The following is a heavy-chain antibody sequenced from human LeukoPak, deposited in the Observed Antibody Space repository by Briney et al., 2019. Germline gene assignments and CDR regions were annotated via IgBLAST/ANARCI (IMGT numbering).Heavy chain of an antibody. J-gene: IGHJ5*02. CDR2: IIPILGTA. V-gene: IGHV1-69*11. D-gene: IGHD1-7*01. CDR1: GGTFSSYA. Sequence: ASVKLSCKASGGTFSSYAISWVRQAPGQGLEWMGRIIPILGTANYAQKFQGRVTITTDESTSTAYMELSSLRSEDTAVYYCARGFAITGTGWFDPWGQGTLVTVSS. CDR3: ARGFAITGTGWFDP.